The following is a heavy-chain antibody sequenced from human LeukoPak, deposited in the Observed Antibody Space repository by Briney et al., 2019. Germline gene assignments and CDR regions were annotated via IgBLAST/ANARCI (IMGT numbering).Heavy chain of an antibody. J-gene: IGHJ4*02. CDR1: GGSFSGYY. Sequence: PSETLSLTCAVYGGSFSGYYWSWIRQPPGKGLEWIGEINHSGSTNYNPSLKSRVTISVDTSKNQFSLKLSSVTAADPAAYYCARGYYYGSGSCYKPDFDYWGQGTLVTVSS. D-gene: IGHD3-10*01. CDR3: ARGYYYGSGSCYKPDFDY. V-gene: IGHV4-34*01. CDR2: INHSGST.